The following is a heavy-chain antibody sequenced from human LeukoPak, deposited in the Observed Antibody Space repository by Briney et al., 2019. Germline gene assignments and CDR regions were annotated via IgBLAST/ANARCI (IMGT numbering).Heavy chain of an antibody. D-gene: IGHD4-11*01. Sequence: SETLSLTCAVYGGSFSGYYWSWIRQPPGKGLEWIGEINHSGSTNYNPSLKSRVTISVDTSKNQFSLKLSSVTAADTAVYYCARGLNSNYARWGQGTLVTVSS. V-gene: IGHV4-34*01. J-gene: IGHJ4*02. CDR2: INHSGST. CDR1: GGSFSGYY. CDR3: ARGLNSNYAR.